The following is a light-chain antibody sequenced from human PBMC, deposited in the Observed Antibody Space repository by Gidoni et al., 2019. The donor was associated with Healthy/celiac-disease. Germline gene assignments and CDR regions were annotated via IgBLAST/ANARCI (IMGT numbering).Light chain of an antibody. CDR3: QQYYSIPRT. Sequence: DIVMTQSPDSLAVSLGERATINCKSSQTVLHSSNNMNYVAWYQQRPGQPPKLLIYWASTRESGVPDRFSGSGSGTDFTLTISSLQAEDVAVYYCQQYYSIPRTFGQXTKVEIK. CDR2: WAS. J-gene: IGKJ1*01. CDR1: QTVLHSSNNMNY. V-gene: IGKV4-1*01.